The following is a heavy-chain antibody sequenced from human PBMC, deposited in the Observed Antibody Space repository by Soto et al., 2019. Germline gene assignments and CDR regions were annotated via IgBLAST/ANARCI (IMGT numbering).Heavy chain of an antibody. V-gene: IGHV3-23*01. J-gene: IGHJ4*02. Sequence: EVQLLASGGGLVQPGGSLRLSCVASGFTFSSYAMTWVRQAPEKGLEWVSVISGSGGTTYYAGSVKGRFTISRDNSKNTLYLQMNSLRVEDTAVYYCARLYGGTYSACDHWVQGTLVTISS. CDR1: GFTFSSYA. D-gene: IGHD2-15*01. CDR3: ARLYGGTYSACDH. CDR2: ISGSGGTT.